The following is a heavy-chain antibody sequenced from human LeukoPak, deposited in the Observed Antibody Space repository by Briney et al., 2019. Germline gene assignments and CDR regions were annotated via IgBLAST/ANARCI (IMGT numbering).Heavy chain of an antibody. CDR1: GFTFSSYW. J-gene: IGHJ4*02. D-gene: IGHD6-19*01. CDR2: IRQDGNEQ. Sequence: GGSLRLPCAASGFTFSSYWMTWVRQAPGKGLEGVGNIRQDGNEQYYMDSVKGRFTISRDNVKNSLFLQMNSLTAEDTAVYYCARAPYSGGWYLMYWGQGTLVTVSS. CDR3: ARAPYSGGWYLMY. V-gene: IGHV3-7*01.